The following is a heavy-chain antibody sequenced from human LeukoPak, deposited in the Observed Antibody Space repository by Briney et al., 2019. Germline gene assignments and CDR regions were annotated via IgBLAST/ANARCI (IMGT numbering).Heavy chain of an antibody. CDR1: GFTFSSYS. V-gene: IGHV3-21*01. CDR2: ISSSSSYI. J-gene: IGHJ3*02. Sequence: GGSLRLSCAASGFTFSSYSMNWVRQAPGKGLEWVSSISSSSSYIYYADSVKGRFAISRDNAKNSLYLQMNSLRAEDTAAYYCARLIFGGNAFDIWGQGTMVTVSS. CDR3: ARLIFGGNAFDI. D-gene: IGHD3-3*01.